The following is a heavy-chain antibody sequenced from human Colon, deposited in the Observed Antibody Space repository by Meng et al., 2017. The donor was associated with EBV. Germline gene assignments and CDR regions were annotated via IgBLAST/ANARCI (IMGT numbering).Heavy chain of an antibody. CDR2: IHPSGSI. Sequence: QLKKWGAGLLKPSETRSLTCVVYGGSLSDYYCSWIRQSPGRGLEWIGEIHPSGSIFYNPSLQSRVTISVDTSKNQFSLNLNSVTAADTAVYFCSRGVDSYKLGNLWGRGTLVTVSS. J-gene: IGHJ2*01. CDR1: GGSLSDYY. D-gene: IGHD7-27*01. CDR3: SRGVDSYKLGNL. V-gene: IGHV4-34*02.